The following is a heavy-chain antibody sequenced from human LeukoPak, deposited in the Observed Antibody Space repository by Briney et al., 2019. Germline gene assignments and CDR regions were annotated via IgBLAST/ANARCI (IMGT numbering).Heavy chain of an antibody. CDR1: GFTFSSYT. J-gene: IGHJ5*02. CDR2: ISNNDGRT. Sequence: GGSLRLSCAASGFTFSSYTMHWVRQAPGQGLEYVSTISNNDGRTYYAYSVKGRFTISRDNSKNTLYLQMGSLRPDDMAVYYCSTDTGGVGWGSDWFDPWGQGTLVTVSS. CDR3: STDTGGVGWGSDWFDP. D-gene: IGHD2-8*02. V-gene: IGHV3-64*01.